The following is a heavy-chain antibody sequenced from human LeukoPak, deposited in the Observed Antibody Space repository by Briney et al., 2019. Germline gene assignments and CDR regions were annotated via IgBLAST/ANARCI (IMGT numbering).Heavy chain of an antibody. J-gene: IGHJ4*02. V-gene: IGHV4-59*01. Sequence: SETLSLTCTVSGGSISSYYWSWIRQPPGKGLEWIGYIYYSGSTNYNPSLKSRVTISVDTSKNQFSLKLSSVTAADTAVYYCARVGVFGVVSDSWGQGTLVTVSS. D-gene: IGHD3-3*01. CDR2: IYYSGST. CDR1: GGSISSYY. CDR3: ARVGVFGVVSDS.